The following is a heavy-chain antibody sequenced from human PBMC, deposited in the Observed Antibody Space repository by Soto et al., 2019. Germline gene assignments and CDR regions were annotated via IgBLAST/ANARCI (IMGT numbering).Heavy chain of an antibody. CDR2: ISGSGDTT. Sequence: GGSLRLSCAASGFTFSIYAMSWVRQAPGKGLEWVSSISGSGDTTNYADSVKGRFTISRDNSKNTLYLQMSRLRAEDTAVYYCAKVVFKSGQTEDFWGPGTLVTVSS. D-gene: IGHD2-15*01. J-gene: IGHJ4*02. CDR1: GFTFSIYA. CDR3: AKVVFKSGQTEDF. V-gene: IGHV3-23*01.